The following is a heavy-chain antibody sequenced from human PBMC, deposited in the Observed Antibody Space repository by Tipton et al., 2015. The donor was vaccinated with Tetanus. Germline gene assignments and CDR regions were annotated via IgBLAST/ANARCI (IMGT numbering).Heavy chain of an antibody. V-gene: IGHV4-39*01. D-gene: IGHD3-22*01. Sequence: TLSLTCTVSGGSISSPSYYWGWIRQPPGKGLEWIGSVYYSGTTYYNPSLRNRLTVSRDTSKNRFSLKLNSVTAADTAVYYCARRGDYVFYYESSGYLWGAAFDIWGQGTMVSVSA. CDR1: GGSISSPSYY. J-gene: IGHJ3*02. CDR2: VYYSGTT. CDR3: ARRGDYVFYYESSGYLWGAAFDI.